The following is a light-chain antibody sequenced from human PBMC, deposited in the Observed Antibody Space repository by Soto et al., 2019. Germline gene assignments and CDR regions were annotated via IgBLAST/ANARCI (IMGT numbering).Light chain of an antibody. J-gene: IGKJ1*01. Sequence: EIVMTQSPATLSVSPGAWAPLSCRARQSVRSNLAWYQQRPGQAPRLLIYGASTRATGIPARFSGSGSGTEFTLIIDSLQPEDFAVYYCQQYNNWPRTFGQGTKVDIK. CDR3: QQYNNWPRT. CDR1: QSVRSN. CDR2: GAS. V-gene: IGKV3-15*01.